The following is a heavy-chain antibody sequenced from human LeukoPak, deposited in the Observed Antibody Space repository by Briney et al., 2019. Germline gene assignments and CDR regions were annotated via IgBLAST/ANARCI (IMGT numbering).Heavy chain of an antibody. CDR2: INHSGST. CDR1: GGSFRGYY. CDR3: ARGRPSLVRGVIITGFDY. Sequence: KTSETLSLTCAVYGGSFRGYYWNGIRQPPGKGREWIGEINHSGSTNYNPSLKSRVTISVDTSKNQFSLKLSSVTAADTAVYYCARGRPSLVRGVIITGFDYWGQGTLVAVSS. V-gene: IGHV4-34*01. J-gene: IGHJ4*02. D-gene: IGHD3-10*01.